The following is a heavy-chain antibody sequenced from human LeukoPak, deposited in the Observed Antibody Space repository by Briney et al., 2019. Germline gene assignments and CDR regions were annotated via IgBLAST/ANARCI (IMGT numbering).Heavy chain of an antibody. CDR1: GFTFSTYN. Sequence: GGSLRLSCAASGFTFSTYNMNWVRQAPGKGLEWVAVISYDGSNKFYADSVRGRFTISRDNSKNTLFLQMNSLRPEDTAVYYCARGPDYDTLADYFDYWGQGTLVTVSS. CDR2: ISYDGSNK. V-gene: IGHV3-30*03. J-gene: IGHJ4*02. D-gene: IGHD3-9*01. CDR3: ARGPDYDTLADYFDY.